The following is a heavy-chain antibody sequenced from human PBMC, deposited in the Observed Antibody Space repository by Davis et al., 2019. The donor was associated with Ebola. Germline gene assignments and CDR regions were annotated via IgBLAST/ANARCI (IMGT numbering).Heavy chain of an antibody. CDR3: ARGPRQYYDFWSGYYSGYYYMDV. V-gene: IGHV1-8*01. J-gene: IGHJ6*03. Sequence: ASVKVSCKASGYTFTSYDINWVRQATGQGLEWMGWMNPNSGNTGYAQKFQGRVTMTRNTSISTAYMELSSLRSEDTAVYYCARGPRQYYDFWSGYYSGYYYMDVWGKGTTVTVSS. D-gene: IGHD3-3*01. CDR2: MNPNSGNT. CDR1: GYTFTSYD.